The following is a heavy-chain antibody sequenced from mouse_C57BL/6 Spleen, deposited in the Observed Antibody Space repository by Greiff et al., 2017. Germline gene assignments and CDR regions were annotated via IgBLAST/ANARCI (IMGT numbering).Heavy chain of an antibody. Sequence: VQLQQSDAELVQPGASVKISCKVSGYTFTDHTIHWMKQRPEQGLEWIGYIYPRDGSTKYNEKFKGKATLTADKSSSTAYMQLNSLTSEDSAVYFCARGEDGYDEGYAVDYWGQGTSVTVSS. CDR2: IYPRDGST. CDR1: GYTFTDHT. V-gene: IGHV1-78*01. J-gene: IGHJ4*01. CDR3: ARGEDGYDEGYAVDY. D-gene: IGHD2-2*01.